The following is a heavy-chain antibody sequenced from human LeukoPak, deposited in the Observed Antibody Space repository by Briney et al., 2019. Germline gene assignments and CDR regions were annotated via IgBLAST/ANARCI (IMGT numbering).Heavy chain of an antibody. J-gene: IGHJ6*04. Sequence: PGRPLRLSCAASGFTFSSYAMHWVRQAPGKGLEWVSYISSSGSTKYYADSVKGRFTISRDNAKNSLYLQMNSLRAEDTAVYYGARKDYGGYAYYYYGLDVWGKGTTVTVSS. CDR1: GFTFSSYA. D-gene: IGHD5-12*01. CDR3: ARKDYGGYAYYYYGLDV. CDR2: ISSSGSTK. V-gene: IGHV3-48*03.